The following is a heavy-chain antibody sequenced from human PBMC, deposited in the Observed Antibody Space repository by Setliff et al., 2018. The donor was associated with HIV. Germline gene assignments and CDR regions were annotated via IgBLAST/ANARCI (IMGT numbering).Heavy chain of an antibody. D-gene: IGHD3-22*01. V-gene: IGHV3-21*01. CDR3: ARSESSGYSLPYTRFDA. CDR2: ISSSGNYI. Sequence: GGSLRLSCAASGFTFSIYTINWVRQAPGKGLEWVSSISSSGNYINYADSVKSRFTISRDNAKNSLDLQMNSLRAEDTAVYFCARSESSGYSLPYTRFDAWGQGALVTVSS. J-gene: IGHJ5*02. CDR1: GFTFSIYT.